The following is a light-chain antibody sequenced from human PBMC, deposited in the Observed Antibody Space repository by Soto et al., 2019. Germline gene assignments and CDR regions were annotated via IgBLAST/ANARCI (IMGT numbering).Light chain of an antibody. CDR1: QTVTSSY. V-gene: IGKV3-20*01. CDR3: QQYGGSRWT. CDR2: ATS. J-gene: IGKJ1*01. Sequence: EIVLTQSPGTLSLSPWERATLSCRASQTVTSSYFAWYQQRPGQAPRLLIYATSSRATGIPDRFSGSGSGTDFTLTISSLDPEDFAVYYCQQYGGSRWTFGQGTKVDIK.